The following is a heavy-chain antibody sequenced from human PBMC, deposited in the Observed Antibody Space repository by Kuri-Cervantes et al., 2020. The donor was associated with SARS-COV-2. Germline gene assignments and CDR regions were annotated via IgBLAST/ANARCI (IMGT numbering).Heavy chain of an antibody. J-gene: IGHJ4*02. D-gene: IGHD3-22*01. Sequence: GESLKISCAASGFTVSSNEMSWVRQAPGKGLEWVSSISGGSTYYADSRKGRFTISRDNSKNTLHLQMNSLRAEDTAVYYCASNLSGYPEYDYWGQGTLVTVSS. CDR1: GFTVSSNE. CDR3: ASNLSGYPEYDY. CDR2: ISGGST. V-gene: IGHV3-38-3*01.